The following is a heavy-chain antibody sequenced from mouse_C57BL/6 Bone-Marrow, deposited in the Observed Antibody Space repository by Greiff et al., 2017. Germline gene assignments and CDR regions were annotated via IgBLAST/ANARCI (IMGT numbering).Heavy chain of an antibody. CDR1: GYTFTSYG. V-gene: IGHV1-81*01. CDR3: ARSGCLYYGSSYGY. D-gene: IGHD1-1*01. Sequence: QVQLQQSGAELARPGASVKLSCKASGYTFTSYGISWVKQRTGQGLEWIGEIYPRSGNTYYNEKFKGKATLTADKSSSTAYMELRSLTSEDSAVSFCARSGCLYYGSSYGYWGQGTTLTVSS. CDR2: IYPRSGNT. J-gene: IGHJ2*01.